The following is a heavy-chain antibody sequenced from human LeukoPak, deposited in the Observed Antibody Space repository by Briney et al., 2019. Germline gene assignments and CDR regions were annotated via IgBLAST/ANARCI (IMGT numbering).Heavy chain of an antibody. CDR1: GGSISSGSYY. V-gene: IGHV4-61*02. CDR2: IYTSGST. J-gene: IGHJ6*03. D-gene: IGHD2-2*03. CDR3: AREHIGYCSSTSCYASFYYYYYMDV. Sequence: PSQTLSLTCTVSGGSISSGSYYWSWIRQPAGKGLEWIGRIYTSGSTNYNPSLKSRVTISVDTSKNQFSLKLSSVTAADTAVYYCAREHIGYCSSTSCYASFYYYYYMDVWGKGTTVTVSS.